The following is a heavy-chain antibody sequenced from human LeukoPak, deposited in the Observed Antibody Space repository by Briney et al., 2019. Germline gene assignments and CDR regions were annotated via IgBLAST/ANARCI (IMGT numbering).Heavy chain of an antibody. CDR1: GGSFSGYY. D-gene: IGHD1-26*01. Sequence: KPSETLSLTCAVYGGSFSGYYWSWIRQPPGKGLEWIGEINHSGSTNYNPSLKSRVTISVDTSKNRFSLKLSSVTAADTAVYYCARRVKGATGSPYGYWGQGTLVTVSS. CDR3: ARRVKGATGSPYGY. V-gene: IGHV4-34*01. CDR2: INHSGST. J-gene: IGHJ4*02.